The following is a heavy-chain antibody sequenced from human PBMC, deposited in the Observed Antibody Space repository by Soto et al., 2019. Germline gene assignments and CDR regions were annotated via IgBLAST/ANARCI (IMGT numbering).Heavy chain of an antibody. Sequence: GGSLRLSCAASGFTFGDYAMHWVRHVPGQGLEWVAVISFDGNIKYDADSVKGRFTISRDNSKNTLFLQMDSLEGEDTAVYSCARAPRRYCTSLSCLGLYGLDVWGQGTAVTVSS. J-gene: IGHJ6*02. CDR2: ISFDGNIK. CDR3: ARAPRRYCTSLSCLGLYGLDV. V-gene: IGHV3-30-3*01. CDR1: GFTFGDYA. D-gene: IGHD2-8*01.